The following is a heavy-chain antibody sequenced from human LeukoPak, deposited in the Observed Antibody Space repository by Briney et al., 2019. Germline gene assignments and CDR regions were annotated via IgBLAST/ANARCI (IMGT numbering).Heavy chain of an antibody. Sequence: SETLSLTCAISGGSFSDYYWSWIRQPPGKGLEWIGEINHSGSTNYTPSLKTRVTISVDTSKNQFSLKVSSVTAADTAVYYCARLYEYSRNYYYYYYMDVWGKGTTVTVSS. D-gene: IGHD6-6*01. V-gene: IGHV4-34*01. CDR3: ARLYEYSRNYYYYYYMDV. J-gene: IGHJ6*03. CDR2: INHSGST. CDR1: GGSFSDYY.